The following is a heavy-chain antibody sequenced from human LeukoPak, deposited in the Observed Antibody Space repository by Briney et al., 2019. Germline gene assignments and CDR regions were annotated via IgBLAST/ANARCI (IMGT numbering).Heavy chain of an antibody. CDR3: ARVHLPTYGRGAFDI. V-gene: IGHV4-39*07. CDR1: GGSISSSSYY. J-gene: IGHJ3*02. D-gene: IGHD3-10*01. CDR2: IYYSGSS. Sequence: SETLSLTCTVSGGSISSSSYYWGWIRQPPGEGLEWIGSIYYSGSSYYNPSLKSRVTISVDTSKNQFSLKLSSVTAADTAVYYCARVHLPTYGRGAFDIWGQGTMVTVSS.